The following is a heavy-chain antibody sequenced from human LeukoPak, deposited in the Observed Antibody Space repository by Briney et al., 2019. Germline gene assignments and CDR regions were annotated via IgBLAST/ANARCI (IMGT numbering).Heavy chain of an antibody. CDR1: GFTFSNAW. CDR3: TTDSLRMGVTGLDY. D-gene: IGHD3-3*01. V-gene: IGHV3-15*07. J-gene: IGHJ4*02. CDR2: IKSKTDGGTI. Sequence: GGSLRLSCAAPGFTFSNAWMNWVRQAPGKGLEWVGRIKSKTDGGTIDYAAPVEGRFTISRDDSKKTLYLQMNSLKTEDTAVYYCTTDSLRMGVTGLDYWGQGTLVTVSS.